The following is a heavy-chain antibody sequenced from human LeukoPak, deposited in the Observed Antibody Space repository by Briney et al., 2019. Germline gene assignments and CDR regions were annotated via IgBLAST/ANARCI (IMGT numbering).Heavy chain of an antibody. J-gene: IGHJ4*02. CDR3: ARVVPGTTWVGTYFDN. CDR1: GYTFTNYY. V-gene: IGHV1-46*01. CDR2: INPSGGST. Sequence: ASVNLSCKASGYTFTNYYMHWVRQAPGQGLEWMGIINPSGGSTSNAQKFQGRVTMTRDTSTSTVYMELSSLRSEDTAVYYCARVVPGTTWVGTYFDNWGQGTLVTASS. D-gene: IGHD2-21*02.